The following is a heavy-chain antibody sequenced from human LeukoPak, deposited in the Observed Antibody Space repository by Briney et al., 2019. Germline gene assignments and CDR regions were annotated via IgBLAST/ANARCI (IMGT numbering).Heavy chain of an antibody. D-gene: IGHD6-19*01. J-gene: IGHJ6*02. Sequence: SETLSLTCAVSGGSISSSNWWSWVRQPPGKGLEWIGEIYHSGSTNYNPSLKSRVTISVDKSKNQFSLKLSSVTAADTAVYYCARGRGIEVAGTNYYGMDVWGQGTTVTVSS. CDR1: GGSISSSNW. CDR2: IYHSGST. V-gene: IGHV4-4*02. CDR3: ARGRGIEVAGTNYYGMDV.